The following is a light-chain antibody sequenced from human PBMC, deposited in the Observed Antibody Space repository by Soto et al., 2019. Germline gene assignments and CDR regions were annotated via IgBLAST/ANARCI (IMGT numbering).Light chain of an antibody. CDR2: DAS. CDR3: QQFSSYPLT. J-gene: IGKJ4*01. CDR1: QTVRNNY. Sequence: EFVLTQSPGTLSLSPGERATLSCRASQTVRNNYLAWYQQKPGQAPRLLIYDASSRATGIPDRFSGGGSGTDSTLTSSRLEPEDFAVYYCQQFSSYPLTFGGGTKVDI. V-gene: IGKV3-20*01.